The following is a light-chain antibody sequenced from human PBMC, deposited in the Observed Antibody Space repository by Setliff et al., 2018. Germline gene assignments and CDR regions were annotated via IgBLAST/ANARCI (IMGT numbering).Light chain of an antibody. Sequence: LAQPPSASGSPGQSVTISCVGPSIGVSGYDYVSWYQQHAGKAPKLIMYDVSNRPSGVSNRFSGSNAGNTASLTISGLQADDEADYYCSSYTSSSTYVFGTGTKVTVL. J-gene: IGLJ1*01. V-gene: IGLV2-14*03. CDR2: DVS. CDR1: SIGVSGYDY. CDR3: SSYTSSSTYV.